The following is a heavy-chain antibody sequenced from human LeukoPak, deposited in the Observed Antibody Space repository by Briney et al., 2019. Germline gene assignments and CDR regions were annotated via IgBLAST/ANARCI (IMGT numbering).Heavy chain of an antibody. J-gene: IGHJ5*02. V-gene: IGHV1-3*01. D-gene: IGHD3-9*01. Sequence: ASVKVSCKASGYTFTTYAVHWVRQAPGQRLEWMGWINGDNGKTKYSQKFQGRITITRDTSAYTAYMELRSLSSADTAVYFCARAPYDILTGYSLNWFDPWGQGPLVTVSS. CDR3: ARAPYDILTGYSLNWFDP. CDR1: GYTFTTYA. CDR2: INGDNGKT.